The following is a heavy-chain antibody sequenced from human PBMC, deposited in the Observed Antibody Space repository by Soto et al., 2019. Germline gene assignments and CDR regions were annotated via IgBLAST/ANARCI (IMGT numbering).Heavy chain of an antibody. CDR1: GYTFNSYG. J-gene: IGHJ6*02. Sequence: GASVKVSCKASGYTFNSYGISWVRPAPGQGLEWMGWISAYNGNTNYAQKLQGRVTMTTDTSTGTAYMELRSLRSDDTAVYYCAREVGDILTGYTVYGMDVWGQGTTVTVSS. V-gene: IGHV1-18*01. CDR3: AREVGDILTGYTVYGMDV. D-gene: IGHD3-9*01. CDR2: ISAYNGNT.